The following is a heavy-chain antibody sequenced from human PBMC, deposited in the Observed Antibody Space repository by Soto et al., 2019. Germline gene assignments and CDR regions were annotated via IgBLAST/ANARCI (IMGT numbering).Heavy chain of an antibody. Sequence: EVQLVESGGGLVQPGGSLRLSCAASGFTFSSYSMNWVRQAPGKGLEWVSYISSSSSTIYYADSVKGRFTISRDNAKNSLYLQINSLRDEDTAVYYCARVSTPNAFDIWGQGTMVTVSS. CDR3: ARVSTPNAFDI. D-gene: IGHD2-15*01. CDR1: GFTFSSYS. V-gene: IGHV3-48*02. J-gene: IGHJ3*02. CDR2: ISSSSSTI.